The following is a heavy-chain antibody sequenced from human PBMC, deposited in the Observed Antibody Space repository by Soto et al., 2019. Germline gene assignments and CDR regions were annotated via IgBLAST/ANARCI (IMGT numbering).Heavy chain of an antibody. CDR2: ISYDGDNK. J-gene: IGHJ4*02. CDR3: ARSATYSSGWYVY. Sequence: QVQLVESGGGVVQPGRSLRLSCAASGFTCSSYPMHWVRQAPGKGLERVALISYDGDNKYYADSVKGRFTISRDNSKNTLYLQMNSLRAEDTAVYYCARSATYSSGWYVYWGQGTLVTVSS. V-gene: IGHV3-30-3*01. D-gene: IGHD6-19*01. CDR1: GFTCSSYP.